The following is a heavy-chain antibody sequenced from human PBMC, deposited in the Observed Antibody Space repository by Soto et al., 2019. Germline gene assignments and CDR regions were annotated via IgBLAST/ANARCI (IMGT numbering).Heavy chain of an antibody. D-gene: IGHD2-15*01. CDR1: GYTFTSYA. Sequence: QVQLVQSGAEVKKPGASVKVSCKASGYTFTSYAMHWVRQAPGQRLEWMGWINAGNDNTKYSQKFQGRVTITRDTSASTAYMELSSLRSEDTAVYYCARSSCSGGSCYSHNWFDPWGQGTLVTVSS. V-gene: IGHV1-3*01. CDR2: INAGNDNT. J-gene: IGHJ5*02. CDR3: ARSSCSGGSCYSHNWFDP.